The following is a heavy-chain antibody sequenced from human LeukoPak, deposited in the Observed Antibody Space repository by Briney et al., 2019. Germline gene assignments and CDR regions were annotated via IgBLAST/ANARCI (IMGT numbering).Heavy chain of an antibody. J-gene: IGHJ4*02. D-gene: IGHD3-10*01. CDR2: ITYGRSAE. CDR1: GFTFSSYA. CDR3: ARVRDQGVYYFDY. Sequence: GRSLRLSCAASGFTFSSYAMHWVRQAPGKGLEWVALITYGRSAEFYGDSVKGRFTISRDNSKNTLYLQMNSLRAEDTAVYYCARVRDQGVYYFDYWGQGTLVTVSS. V-gene: IGHV3-30*04.